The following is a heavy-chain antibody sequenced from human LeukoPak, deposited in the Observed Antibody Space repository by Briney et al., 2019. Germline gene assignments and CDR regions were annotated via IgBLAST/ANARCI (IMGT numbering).Heavy chain of an antibody. CDR2: ISWNSGSI. V-gene: IGHV3-9*01. J-gene: IGHJ4*02. CDR3: AKDSGAAWGARTFDY. Sequence: GGSLRLSCAASGFTFDDYAMHWVRQAPGKGLGWVSGISWNSGSIGYADSVKGRFTISRDNAKNSLYLQMNSLRAEDTALYYCAKDSGAAWGARTFDYWSQGTLVTVSS. CDR1: GFTFDDYA. D-gene: IGHD1-26*01.